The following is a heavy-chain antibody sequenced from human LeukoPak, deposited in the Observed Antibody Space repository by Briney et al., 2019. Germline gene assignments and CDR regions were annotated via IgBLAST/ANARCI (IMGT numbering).Heavy chain of an antibody. V-gene: IGHV3-23*01. D-gene: IGHD5-12*01. J-gene: IGHJ4*02. CDR2: ISSSGGST. CDR1: GLTFSSYA. Sequence: PGGSLRLSSAASGLTFSSYAMNWVRQAPGRGLEWVSGISSSGGSTHYTDSVKGRFTISRDSSKNTLYLQMNSLRVEDTAVYYCAKLAPAEYSGYDGDYWGQGTLVTVSS. CDR3: AKLAPAEYSGYDGDY.